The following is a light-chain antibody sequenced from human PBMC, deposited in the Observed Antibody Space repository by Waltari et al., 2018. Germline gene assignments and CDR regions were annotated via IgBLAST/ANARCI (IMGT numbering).Light chain of an antibody. CDR2: VNT. CDR1: SSNLGAGYD. Sequence: QSVLTQPPSVSGAPGQRVTISCTGSSSNLGAGYDVPWYQHLPGTAPKLLIYVNTNRPSGVPDRISASKSGTSASLAITGLQPEDEADYYCQSYDSSLTAWVFGGGTKLTVL. J-gene: IGLJ3*02. V-gene: IGLV1-40*01. CDR3: QSYDSSLTAWV.